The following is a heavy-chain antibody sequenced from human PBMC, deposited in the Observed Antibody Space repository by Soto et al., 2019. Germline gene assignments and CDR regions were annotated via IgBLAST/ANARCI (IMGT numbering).Heavy chain of an antibody. D-gene: IGHD2-8*01. Sequence: QVQLVQSGAEVKKPGSSVKVSCKASGGTFSSYAISWVRQAPGQGLEWMGGIIPIFGTANYAQKFQGRVTITADESTSTAYMELSSLRSEDTAVHYCARALISVGAAYYYYGMDVWGQGTTVTVSS. CDR2: IIPIFGTA. CDR1: GGTFSSYA. J-gene: IGHJ6*02. V-gene: IGHV1-69*01. CDR3: ARALISVGAAYYYYGMDV.